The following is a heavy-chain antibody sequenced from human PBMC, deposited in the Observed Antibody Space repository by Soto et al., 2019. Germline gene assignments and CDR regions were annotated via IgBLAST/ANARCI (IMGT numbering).Heavy chain of an antibody. D-gene: IGHD3-10*01. CDR1: GYTFAGNY. CDR2: INPNSGGT. CDR3: ARGVLYYYGSGSDPNFDY. J-gene: IGHJ4*02. V-gene: IGHV1-2*04. Sequence: SVKASCKDSGYTFAGNYMYWVCHATGQRLEWMGWINPNSGGTNYAQKFQGWVTMTRDTSISTAYMELSRLRSDDTAVYYCARGVLYYYGSGSDPNFDYWGQGTLVTVSS.